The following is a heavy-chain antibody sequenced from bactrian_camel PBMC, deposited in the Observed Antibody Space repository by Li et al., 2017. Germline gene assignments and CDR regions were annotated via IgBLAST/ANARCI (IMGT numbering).Heavy chain of an antibody. CDR2: IDSDDNT. Sequence: HVQLVESGGDSVQAGGSLRLSCAASGYAYANYCMGWFRQARGKEREGVATIDSDDNTSYADSVKGRFTISKDNAKNTLYLRMNSLKPEDTAMYYCVAGILDCSASGMIDAFQQLGGSRGQGTQVTVS. CDR3: VAGILDCSASGMIDAFQQLGGS. V-gene: IGHV3S55*01. D-gene: IGHD7*01. J-gene: IGHJ4*01. CDR1: GYAYANYC.